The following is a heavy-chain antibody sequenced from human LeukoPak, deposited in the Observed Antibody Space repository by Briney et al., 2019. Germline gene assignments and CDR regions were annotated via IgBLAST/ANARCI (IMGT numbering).Heavy chain of an antibody. Sequence: PGGSLRLSCAASGFTFSEYSMSWVRQAPGKGLEWVSNIRSNGRDTYYTDSVKGRFTISRDNSKNTLYLEMNSLRAEDTAVYYCARGGYTSYSDPWGQGTLVTVSS. CDR3: ARGGYTSYSDP. D-gene: IGHD2-15*01. CDR1: GFTFSEYS. V-gene: IGHV3-23*01. CDR2: IRSNGRDT. J-gene: IGHJ5*02.